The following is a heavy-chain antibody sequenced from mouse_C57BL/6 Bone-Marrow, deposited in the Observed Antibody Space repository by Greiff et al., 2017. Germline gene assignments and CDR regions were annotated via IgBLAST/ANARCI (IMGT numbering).Heavy chain of an antibody. CDR3: ASPGGYDYAYDFDY. V-gene: IGHV1-64*01. CDR2: IHPNSGST. Sequence: QVQLQQPGAELVKPGASVKLSCKASGYTFTSYWMHWVKQRPGQGLEWIGMIHPNSGSTNYNEKFKSKATLTVDKSSRTAYMQLSSLISEDSAVYYCASPGGYDYAYDFDYWGQGTTLTVSS. CDR1: GYTFTSYW. D-gene: IGHD2-4*01. J-gene: IGHJ2*01.